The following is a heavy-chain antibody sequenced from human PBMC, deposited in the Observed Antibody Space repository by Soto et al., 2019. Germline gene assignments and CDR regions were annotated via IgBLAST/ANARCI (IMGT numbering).Heavy chain of an antibody. Sequence: QVPLVQSGAEVKKPGSSVKVSCKASGGTFSSYTISWVRQAPGQGLEWMGRIIPILGIANYAPKFQGRVTITANKSTSTAYMERCSLRSEDTAVYYCARDLRVDTIANYWYFDLWGRGTLVTVSS. J-gene: IGHJ2*01. CDR1: GGTFSSYT. D-gene: IGHD5-12*01. CDR2: IIPILGIA. V-gene: IGHV1-69*08. CDR3: ARDLRVDTIANYWYFDL.